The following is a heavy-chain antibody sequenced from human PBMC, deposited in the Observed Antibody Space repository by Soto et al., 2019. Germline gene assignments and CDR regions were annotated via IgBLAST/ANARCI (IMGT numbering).Heavy chain of an antibody. CDR3: AKDRGTSGSRVGGHYYGMDV. J-gene: IGHJ6*02. Sequence: QVQLVESGGGVVQPGKSLRLSCVASGFTFSSHGMHWVRQAPGKGLEWVAVISYDGSNKYYADSVKGRFTISRDNSKNTVYLQMTRLRDEDTAVYYCAKDRGTSGSRVGGHYYGMDVWGQGTTVTVSS. D-gene: IGHD2-2*01. CDR2: ISYDGSNK. CDR1: GFTFSSHG. V-gene: IGHV3-30*18.